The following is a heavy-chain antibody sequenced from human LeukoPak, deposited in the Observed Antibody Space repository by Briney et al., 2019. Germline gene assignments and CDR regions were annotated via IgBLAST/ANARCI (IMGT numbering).Heavy chain of an antibody. CDR2: IIPILTTA. CDR1: SGTFNTYA. V-gene: IGHV1-69*04. CDR3: ASSLAGGSYAFDY. Sequence: GASVKVSCKASSGTFNTYAINWVRQAPGQGPEWMGRIIPILTTANYAQKFQGRVTSTADKSTTTACMELSSLRSGDTAVYYCASSLAGGSYAFDYWGQGTLVTVSS. D-gene: IGHD1-26*01. J-gene: IGHJ4*02.